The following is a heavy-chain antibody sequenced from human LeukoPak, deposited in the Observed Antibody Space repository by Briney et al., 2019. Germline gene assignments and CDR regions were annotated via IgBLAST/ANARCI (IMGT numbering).Heavy chain of an antibody. CDR1: GGSISSSFYY. D-gene: IGHD3-9*01. CDR3: ARLTHGRDDYWYFDL. J-gene: IGHJ2*01. V-gene: IGHV4-39*07. CDR2: IFYSGST. Sequence: SETLSLTCTVSGGSISSSFYYWGWIRQPPGKGLEWIGSIFYSGSTYYNPSLKSRVTISVDTSKNQFSLKLSSVTAADTAVFYCARLTHGRDDYWYFDLWGRGTLVTVSS.